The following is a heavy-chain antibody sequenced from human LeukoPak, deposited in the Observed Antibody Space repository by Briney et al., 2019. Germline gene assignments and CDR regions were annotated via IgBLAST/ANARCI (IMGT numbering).Heavy chain of an antibody. V-gene: IGHV3-21*04. CDR2: ISSSSSYI. J-gene: IGHJ4*02. D-gene: IGHD1-20*01. CDR1: GFTLSSYA. CDR3: ANDNWNGGCDY. Sequence: GGSLRLSCAASGFTLSSYAMSWVRQAPGKGLEWVSSISSSSSYIYYADSVKGRFTISRDNAKNTLYLQMNSLRAEDTAVYYCANDNWNGGCDYWGQGTLVTVSS.